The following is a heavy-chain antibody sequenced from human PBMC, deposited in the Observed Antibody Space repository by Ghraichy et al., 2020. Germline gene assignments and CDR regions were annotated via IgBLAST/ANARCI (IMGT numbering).Heavy chain of an antibody. CDR2: IRYDGSNK. D-gene: IGHD1-26*01. CDR3: AKDPFEGWELLSVAVDY. Sequence: GESLNISCAASGFTFSSYGMHWVRQAPGKGLEWVAFIRYDGSNKYYADSVKGRFTISRDNSKNTLYLQMNSLRAEDTAVYYCAKDPFEGWELLSVAVDYWGQGTLVTVSS. CDR1: GFTFSSYG. J-gene: IGHJ4*02. V-gene: IGHV3-30*02.